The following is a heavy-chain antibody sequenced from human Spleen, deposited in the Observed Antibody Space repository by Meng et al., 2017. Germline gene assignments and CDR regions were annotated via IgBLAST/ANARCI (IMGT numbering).Heavy chain of an antibody. V-gene: IGHV3-74*01. J-gene: IGHJ4*02. D-gene: IGHD5-12*01. CDR2: INPDGSST. Sequence: VHLVESGGGLVQPGGSLRLSCAASGFTFSRYWMHWVRQVPGQGLVWVSRINPDGSSTSYADSVKGRFTISRDNAKNTLYLQMTSLRAEDTAVYYCSKDYTGSDDYWGQGTLVTVSS. CDR1: GFTFSRYW. CDR3: SKDYTGSDDY.